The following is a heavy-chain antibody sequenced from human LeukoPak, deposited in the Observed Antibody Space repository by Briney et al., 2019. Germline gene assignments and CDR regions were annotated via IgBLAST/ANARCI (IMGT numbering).Heavy chain of an antibody. CDR1: GFTTSDHY. Sequence: GGSLRLSCAASGFTTSDHYMDWVRQAPGKGLEWIGRIRNKANSYRTEFAASVKGRFTLSIDDSKNSLYLQMNSLKTEDTAVYYCTTLEYSSWGFSDYWGQGTLVTVSS. D-gene: IGHD6-6*01. CDR2: IRNKANSYRT. V-gene: IGHV3-72*01. CDR3: TTLEYSSWGFSDY. J-gene: IGHJ4*02.